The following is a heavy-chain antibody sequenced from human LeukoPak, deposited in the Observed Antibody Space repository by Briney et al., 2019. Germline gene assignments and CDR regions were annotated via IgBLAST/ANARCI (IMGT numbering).Heavy chain of an antibody. J-gene: IGHJ3*02. CDR1: GGSFSGYY. CDR2: INHSGST. Sequence: SETLSLTCAVYGGSFSGYYWSWIRQPPGKGLEWIGEINHSGSTNYNPSLKSRVTISVDTSKNQFSLKLSSVTAPDTAVYYCARGKGQWLIWKAFGIWGQGTMVTVSS. D-gene: IGHD6-19*01. V-gene: IGHV4-34*01. CDR3: ARGKGQWLIWKAFGI.